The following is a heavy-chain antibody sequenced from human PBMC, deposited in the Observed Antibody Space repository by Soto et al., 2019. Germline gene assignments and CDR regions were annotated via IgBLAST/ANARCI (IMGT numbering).Heavy chain of an antibody. V-gene: IGHV3-66*01. CDR1: GFTVSTKY. CDR3: EKVSYIGSSHFDY. Sequence: PGESLKISCAASGFTVSTKYVSWVRQAPGKGLEWVSVIYSGGSTFYADSVRNRFTISRDNSKSTLYLKMNSLRDEDTAVYYCEKVSYIGSSHFDYWGQGTLVTGSS. CDR2: IYSGGST. J-gene: IGHJ4*02. D-gene: IGHD2-15*01.